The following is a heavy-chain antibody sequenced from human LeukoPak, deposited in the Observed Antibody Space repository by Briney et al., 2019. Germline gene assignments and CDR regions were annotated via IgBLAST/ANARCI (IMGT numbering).Heavy chain of an antibody. CDR2: ISSSSSTI. Sequence: PGGSLRLSCAASGFTVSSNYMSWVRQAPGKGLEWVSYISSSSSTIYYADSVKGRFTISRDNAKNSLYLQMNSLRAEDTAVYYCASLSYYGSGSYLAWGQGTLVTVSS. D-gene: IGHD3-10*01. CDR1: GFTVSSNY. CDR3: ASLSYYGSGSYLA. J-gene: IGHJ5*02. V-gene: IGHV3-48*01.